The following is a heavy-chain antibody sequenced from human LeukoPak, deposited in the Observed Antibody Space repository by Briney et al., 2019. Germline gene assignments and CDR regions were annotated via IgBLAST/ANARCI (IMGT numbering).Heavy chain of an antibody. V-gene: IGHV1-2*02. J-gene: IGHJ4*02. CDR2: INPNSGGT. Sequence: ASVKVSCKASGYTFTGYYMHWVRQAPGQGLEWMGWINPNSGGTNYAQKFQGRVTMTRDTSISTAYLQWSSLKASDTAMYYCARVVFYDSWSGFYFDYWGQGTLVTVSS. CDR1: GYTFTGYY. CDR3: ARVVFYDSWSGFYFDY. D-gene: IGHD3-3*01.